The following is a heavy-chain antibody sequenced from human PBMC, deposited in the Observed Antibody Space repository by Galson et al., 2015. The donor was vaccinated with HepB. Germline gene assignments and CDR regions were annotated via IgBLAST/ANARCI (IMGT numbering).Heavy chain of an antibody. V-gene: IGHV3-30*18. Sequence: SLRLSCAASGFTFSSYGMHWVRQAPGKGLEWVAVISYDGSNKYYADSVKGRFTISRDNSKNTLYLQMNSLRAEDTAVYYCAKEQLRFLEWLLLLDYWGQGTLVTVSS. CDR2: ISYDGSNK. D-gene: IGHD3-3*01. CDR1: GFTFSSYG. J-gene: IGHJ4*02. CDR3: AKEQLRFLEWLLLLDY.